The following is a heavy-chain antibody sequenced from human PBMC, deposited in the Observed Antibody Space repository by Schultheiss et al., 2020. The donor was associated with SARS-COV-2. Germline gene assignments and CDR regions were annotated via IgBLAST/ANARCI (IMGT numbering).Heavy chain of an antibody. J-gene: IGHJ3*02. CDR2: IYPGDSDT. V-gene: IGHV5-51*01. Sequence: GESLKISCKGSGYSFTSYWIGWVRQMPGKGLEWMGIIYPGDSDTRYSPSFQGQVTISADKSISTAYLQWSSLKASDTAMYYCARPGLGYCSSTSCSGAFDIWGQGTMVTVSS. CDR3: ARPGLGYCSSTSCSGAFDI. CDR1: GYSFTSYW. D-gene: IGHD2-2*01.